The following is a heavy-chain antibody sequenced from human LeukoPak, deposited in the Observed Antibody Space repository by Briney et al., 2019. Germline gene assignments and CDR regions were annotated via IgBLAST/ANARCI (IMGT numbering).Heavy chain of an antibody. V-gene: IGHV4-39*07. CDR3: ARGQYYHDSTGYYY. Sequence: SETLSLTCTVSGGSISSGTYHWGWIRQPPGKGLEWIASIHYGGNTYYNPSLKSRVTISLDTSKNQFSLKLSSVTAADTAVYYCARGQYYHDSTGYYYWGQGTLVTVSS. D-gene: IGHD3-22*01. CDR1: GGSISSGTYH. J-gene: IGHJ4*02. CDR2: IHYGGNT.